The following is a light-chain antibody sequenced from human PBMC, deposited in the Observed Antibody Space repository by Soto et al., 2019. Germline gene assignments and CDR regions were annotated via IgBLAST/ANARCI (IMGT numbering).Light chain of an antibody. CDR1: SSNIGGNS. CDR2: DDN. V-gene: IGLV1-51*01. CDR3: GSWDSSLSAYV. J-gene: IGLJ1*01. Sequence: QSVMTQPPSVSAAPGQKGTISCSGSSSNIGGNSVSWYQQLPGTAPKLLIYDDNKRHSGIPDRFSGSKSGTSATLGITGFQTGDEADYYCGSWDSSLSAYVFGNGTKLTVL.